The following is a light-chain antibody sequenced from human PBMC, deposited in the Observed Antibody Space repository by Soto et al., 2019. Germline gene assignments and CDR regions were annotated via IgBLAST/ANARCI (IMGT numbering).Light chain of an antibody. Sequence: DIVMTQSPLSLPVTPGEPASISCTSSQSLLYSNGHNYLDWYVQKPGQSPQLLIYLGSNRASGVPDRFSGSGSGTDFTLKISRVEAEDVGVYYCMQALQITSNFGQGTKVDIK. CDR1: QSLLYSNGHNY. J-gene: IGKJ2*02. V-gene: IGKV2-28*01. CDR3: MQALQITSN. CDR2: LGS.